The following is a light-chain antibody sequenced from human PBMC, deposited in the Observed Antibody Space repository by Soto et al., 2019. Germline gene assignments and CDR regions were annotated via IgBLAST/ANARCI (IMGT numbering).Light chain of an antibody. CDR2: DAS. CDR3: QQYGSSPWT. V-gene: IGKV3-20*01. J-gene: IGKJ1*01. Sequence: EVALTQSPGTLSLSPGARATLSCRASQNIANDYLTWYQQKPGQAPRVLIYDASTRATGISDRFSGSGSGTDFTLTISRLEPEDFAMYYCQQYGSSPWTFGQGTKVEI. CDR1: QNIANDY.